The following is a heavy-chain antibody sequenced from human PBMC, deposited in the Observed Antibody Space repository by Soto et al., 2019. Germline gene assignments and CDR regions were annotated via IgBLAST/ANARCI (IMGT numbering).Heavy chain of an antibody. CDR1: GGTFSSYA. CDR3: ARGGVVTAISYFDY. D-gene: IGHD2-21*02. CDR2: IIPIFGTA. Sequence: ASVKVSCKASGGTFSSYAISWVRQAPGQGLEWMGGIIPIFGTANYAQKFQGRVTITADESTSTAYMELSSLRSEDTAVYYCARGGVVTAISYFDYWGQGTLVTVSS. V-gene: IGHV1-69*13. J-gene: IGHJ4*02.